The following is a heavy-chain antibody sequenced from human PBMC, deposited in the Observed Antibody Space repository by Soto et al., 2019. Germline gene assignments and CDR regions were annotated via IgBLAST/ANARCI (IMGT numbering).Heavy chain of an antibody. CDR3: ARHGGSTWHYFDS. CDR2: ISHSGPT. V-gene: IGHV4-34*01. J-gene: IGHJ4*02. CDR1: GGSFTGYY. Sequence: QVQLQQWGAGLLKPSETLSLTCAVNGGSFTGYYGAWIRQSPGKGLEWIGEISHSGPTIYNPSLKRRVTISIDTSKNQFSLKLTSMTAADTGVYYCARHGGSTWHYFDSWGQGTVVTVSS. D-gene: IGHD6-13*01.